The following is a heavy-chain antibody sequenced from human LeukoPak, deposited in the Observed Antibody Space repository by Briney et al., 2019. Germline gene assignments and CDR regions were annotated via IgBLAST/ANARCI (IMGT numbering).Heavy chain of an antibody. D-gene: IGHD3-22*01. J-gene: IGHJ4*02. V-gene: IGHV1-69*13. CDR3: ARDPTYYYDSSGVLEY. CDR1: GGTFSSYA. Sequence: SVKVSCKASGGTFSSYAISWVRQAPGQGLEWMGRIIPIFGTANYAQKFQGRVTITADESTSTAYMELSSLRSEDTAVYYCARDPTYYYDSSGVLEYWGQGTLVTVSS. CDR2: IIPIFGTA.